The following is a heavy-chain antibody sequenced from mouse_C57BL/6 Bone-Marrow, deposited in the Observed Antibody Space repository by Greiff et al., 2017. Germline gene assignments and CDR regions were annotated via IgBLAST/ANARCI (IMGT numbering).Heavy chain of an antibody. Sequence: QVQLQQSGPGLVQPSQSLSITCTVSGFSLTSYGVHWVRQSPGKGLEWLGVIWSGGSTDYNAAFISRLSISKDNSKSQVFFKMNSLQADDTAIYYCASYGISPAWFAYWGQGTLVTVSA. D-gene: IGHD1-1*01. CDR2: IWSGGST. CDR1: GFSLTSYG. J-gene: IGHJ3*01. CDR3: ASYGISPAWFAY. V-gene: IGHV2-2*01.